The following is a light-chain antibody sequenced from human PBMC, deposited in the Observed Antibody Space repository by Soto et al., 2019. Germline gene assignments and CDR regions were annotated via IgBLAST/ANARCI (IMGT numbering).Light chain of an antibody. V-gene: IGKV3-15*01. CDR3: QQYNNWWT. CDR1: QNIYSN. J-gene: IGKJ1*01. CDR2: RAS. Sequence: IVMTQSASTLSVSAGERATLSCRASQNIYSNVAWYQQRPGQAPRLLIYRASTRAPGIPARFSGSGSGTEFTLTISSLKSEDFAVYYCQQYNNWWTFGQGTKVDIK.